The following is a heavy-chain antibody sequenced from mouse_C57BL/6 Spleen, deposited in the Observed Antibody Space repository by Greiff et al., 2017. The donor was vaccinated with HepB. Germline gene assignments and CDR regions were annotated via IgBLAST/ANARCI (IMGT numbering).Heavy chain of an antibody. CDR3: ARELGRGYFDY. CDR2: IYPGDGDT. Sequence: QVQLQQSGAELVKPGASVKISCKASGYAFSSYWMNWVKQRPGKGLEWIGQIYPGDGDTNYNGKFKGKATLTADESSSTAYMQLSILTSEDSAVYFCARELGRGYFDYWGQGTTLTVSS. J-gene: IGHJ2*01. D-gene: IGHD4-1*01. V-gene: IGHV1-80*01. CDR1: GYAFSSYW.